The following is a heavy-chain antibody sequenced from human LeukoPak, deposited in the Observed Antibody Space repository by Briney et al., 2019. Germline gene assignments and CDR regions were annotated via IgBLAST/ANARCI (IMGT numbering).Heavy chain of an antibody. Sequence: ASGTLSLTCAVYGGSFSGYYWSWIRQPPGKGLEWIGEINHSGSTNYNPSLKSRVTISVDTSKNQFSLKLSSVTAADTAVYYCARGPHYWGQGTLVTVSS. CDR3: ARGPHY. V-gene: IGHV4-34*01. J-gene: IGHJ4*02. CDR2: INHSGST. CDR1: GGSFSGYY.